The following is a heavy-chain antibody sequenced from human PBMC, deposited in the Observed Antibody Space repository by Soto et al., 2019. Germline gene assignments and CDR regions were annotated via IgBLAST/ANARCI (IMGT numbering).Heavy chain of an antibody. CDR1: GGTFSSYA. Sequence: QVQLVQSGAEVKKPGSSVKVSCKASGGTFSSYAISWVRQAPGQGLEWMGGIIPIFGTANYAQKFQGRVTITADESTSADYMELSSLRSEDTAVYYCARRDYDFWSGYPPANNWFDPWGQGTLVTVSS. CDR2: IIPIFGTA. J-gene: IGHJ5*02. D-gene: IGHD3-3*01. V-gene: IGHV1-69*12. CDR3: ARRDYDFWSGYPPANNWFDP.